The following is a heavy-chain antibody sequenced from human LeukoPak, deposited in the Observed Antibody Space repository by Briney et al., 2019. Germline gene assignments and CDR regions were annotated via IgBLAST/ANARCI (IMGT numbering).Heavy chain of an antibody. D-gene: IGHD4-23*01. CDR3: ARDSGWELPRSPFDY. CDR1: GFTFSDYY. J-gene: IGHJ4*02. CDR2: ISSSGSTI. V-gene: IGHV3-11*04. Sequence: PGGSLRHSCAASGFTFSDYYMSWIRQAPGKGLEWVSYISSSGSTIYYADSVKGRFTISRDNARNSLYLQMNRLRADDTAVYYCARDSGWELPRSPFDYWGQGNLVTVST.